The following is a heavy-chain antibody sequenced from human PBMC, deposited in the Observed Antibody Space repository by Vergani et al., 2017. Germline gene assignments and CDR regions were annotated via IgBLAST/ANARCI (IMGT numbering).Heavy chain of an antibody. CDR3: SSGGMTTGTERPKSWFDP. D-gene: IGHD4-17*01. CDR1: GGTFSSYA. V-gene: IGHV1-69*12. Sequence: QVQLVQSGAAVKKPGSSVKVSCKASGGTFSSYALSWVRQTPGQGLEWMGVIIPIFGTANYAQKFQGRVTITADESTSTAYMELSSLRSEDTAVYYWSSGGMTTGTERPKSWFDPWGQGTLVTVSS. CDR2: IIPIFGTA. J-gene: IGHJ5*02.